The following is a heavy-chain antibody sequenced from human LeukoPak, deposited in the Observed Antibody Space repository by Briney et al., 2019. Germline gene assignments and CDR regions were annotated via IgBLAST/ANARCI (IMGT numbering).Heavy chain of an antibody. CDR2: ISYDGSNK. CDR1: GFTFSSYA. CDR3: ARDLYQLPWGYFDY. D-gene: IGHD2-2*01. Sequence: PGRSLRLSCAASGFTFSSYAMHWVRQAPGKGLEWVAVISYDGSNKCYADSVKGRFTISRDNSKNTLYLQMNSLRAEDTAVYYCARDLYQLPWGYFDYWGQGTLVTVSS. J-gene: IGHJ4*02. V-gene: IGHV3-30-3*01.